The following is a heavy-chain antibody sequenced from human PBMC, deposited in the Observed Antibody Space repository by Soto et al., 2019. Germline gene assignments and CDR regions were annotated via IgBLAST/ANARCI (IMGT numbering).Heavy chain of an antibody. CDR1: GYTLTGLS. CDR2: FDPEEGET. Sequence: KISCKISGYTLTGLSMHCVRQAPGKGLEWMGGFDPEEGETFYAQKFQGRVTMTEDTSTDTAYMELSSLRSEDTAVYYCATDIRGGRYYYSYCLHLSGQGTTVLVSS. V-gene: IGHV1-24*01. J-gene: IGHJ6*02. CDR3: ATDIRGGRYYYSYCLHL. D-gene: IGHD3-10*01.